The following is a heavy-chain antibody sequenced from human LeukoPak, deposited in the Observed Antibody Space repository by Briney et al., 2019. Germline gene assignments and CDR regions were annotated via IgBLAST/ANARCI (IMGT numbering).Heavy chain of an antibody. CDR1: GFTFSSYW. Sequence: GGSLRLSCAASGFTFSSYWMSWVRQAPGKGLEWVTNIKTDGSEKYYVDSVKGRFTISRDNANNSLYLQMNSLRAEDTAVYYCLRDCSGGVCPGWFDPWGQGTLVTVSS. J-gene: IGHJ5*02. CDR3: LRDCSGGVCPGWFDP. D-gene: IGHD2-8*02. CDR2: IKTDGSEK. V-gene: IGHV3-7*01.